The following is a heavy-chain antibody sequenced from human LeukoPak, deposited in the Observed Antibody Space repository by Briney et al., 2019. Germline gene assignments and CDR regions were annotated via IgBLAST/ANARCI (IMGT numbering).Heavy chain of an antibody. D-gene: IGHD2-15*01. V-gene: IGHV1-8*01. CDR3: ARGLGYCSGGSCSHFDY. CDR2: MNPNSGNT. J-gene: IGHJ4*02. CDR1: GYTFTSDD. Sequence: ASVKVSCKASGYTFTSDDINWVRQATGQGPEWMGWMNPNSGNTGYAQKFQGRVTMTRDTSIGTAYMELSSLRSEDTAVYYCARGLGYCSGGSCSHFDYWGQGTLVTVSS.